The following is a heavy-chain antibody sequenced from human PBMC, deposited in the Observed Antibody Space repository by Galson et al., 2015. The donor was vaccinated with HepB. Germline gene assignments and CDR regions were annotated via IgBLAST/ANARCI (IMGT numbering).Heavy chain of an antibody. CDR1: GFTFSNYG. CDR3: VRGDTGTPLYAFAI. Sequence: SLRLSCAASGFTFSNYGMHWVRQAPGKGLEWVAIIWVDGNKKYSADSVKGRFTISRDNSKNTLYLQMSSLRAEDTAVYYCVRGDTGTPLYAFAIWGHGTMVTVSS. V-gene: IGHV3-33*01. CDR2: IWVDGNKK. J-gene: IGHJ3*02. D-gene: IGHD5-18*01.